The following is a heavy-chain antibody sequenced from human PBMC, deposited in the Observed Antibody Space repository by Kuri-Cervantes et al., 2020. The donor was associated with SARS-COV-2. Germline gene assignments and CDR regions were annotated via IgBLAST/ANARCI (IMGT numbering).Heavy chain of an antibody. CDR1: GFTFSSYW. CDR2: INSDGSST. V-gene: IGHV3-74*01. Sequence: GESLKISCAASGFTFSSYWMHWVRQAPGKGLVWVSRINSDGSSTSYADSAKGRFTISRDNAKNTLYLQMNSLRAEDTAVYYCARDLTLGYCSGGSCYYYYYGMDVWGQGTTVTVSS. D-gene: IGHD2-15*01. J-gene: IGHJ6*02. CDR3: ARDLTLGYCSGGSCYYYYYGMDV.